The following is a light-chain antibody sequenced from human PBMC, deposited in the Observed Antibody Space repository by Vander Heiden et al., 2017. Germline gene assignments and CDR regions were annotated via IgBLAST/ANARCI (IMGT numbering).Light chain of an antibody. Sequence: SPSSLSASVGDRVTITCRASQGISSYLNWYQQKPGKAPKLLIYDASSLERGVPSRFSGSGSGTDYTLTISSLQPEDIATYYCQQCYSTPFTFGHGTRLDIK. J-gene: IGKJ3*01. CDR3: QQCYSTPFT. CDR1: QGISSY. CDR2: DAS. V-gene: IGKV1-39*01.